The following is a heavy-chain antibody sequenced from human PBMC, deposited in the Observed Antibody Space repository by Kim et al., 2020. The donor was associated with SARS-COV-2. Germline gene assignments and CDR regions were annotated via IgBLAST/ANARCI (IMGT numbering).Heavy chain of an antibody. Sequence: GGSLRLSCVASGFTFTTYAMNRARQVPGKGLEWVSGSSGGGGSTYYVDPVKGRLTIFRDSSKNTLYLRMNSLRAEDTAVYYCAKELRVTTQTTGGEFFDSWGQGTLVTVSS. CDR1: GFTFTTYA. V-gene: IGHV3-23*01. CDR2: SSGGGGST. D-gene: IGHD4-17*01. J-gene: IGHJ4*02. CDR3: AKELRVTTQTTGGEFFDS.